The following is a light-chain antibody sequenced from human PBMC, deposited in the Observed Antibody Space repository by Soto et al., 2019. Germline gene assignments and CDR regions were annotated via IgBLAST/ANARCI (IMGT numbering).Light chain of an antibody. V-gene: IGKV1-39*01. CDR3: LQVYNHPPT. CDR1: QSIGVF. J-gene: IGKJ2*01. Sequence: DIQMTQSPSSLSASVGDRVTITCRASQSIGVFLNWFQQKPGKAPKLLIYAASTLQSGVPSRFSGSGSGTGFTLTISSLQPEDFATYHCLQVYNHPPTFGQGTKLEIK. CDR2: AAS.